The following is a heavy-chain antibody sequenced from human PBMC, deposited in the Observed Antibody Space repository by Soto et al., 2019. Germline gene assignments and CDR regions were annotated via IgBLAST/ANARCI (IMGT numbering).Heavy chain of an antibody. Sequence: ASVRVSCKVSGYTLTELSMHWVRQAPGNGLEWMGGFDPEDGETIYAQKFQGRVTMPEDTSTDTAYMELSSLRSEDTAVYYCATADDYESGFNFWGQGSLVTV. CDR1: GYTLTELS. CDR2: FDPEDGET. CDR3: ATADDYESGFNF. D-gene: IGHD4-17*01. V-gene: IGHV1-24*01. J-gene: IGHJ4*02.